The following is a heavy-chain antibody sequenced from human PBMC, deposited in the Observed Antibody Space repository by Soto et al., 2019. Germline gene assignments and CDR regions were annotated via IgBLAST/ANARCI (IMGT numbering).Heavy chain of an antibody. CDR1: GYSISSGYY. CDR3: ARAHSSSWSYYFDY. Sequence: SETLSLTCAVSGYSISSGYYWGWIRQPPGKGLEWIGSIYHSGSTYCNPSLKSRVTVSVDTSKNQFSLKLSSVTAADTAVYYCARAHSSSWSYYFDYWGQGTLVTVSS. CDR2: IYHSGST. D-gene: IGHD6-13*01. V-gene: IGHV4-38-2*01. J-gene: IGHJ4*02.